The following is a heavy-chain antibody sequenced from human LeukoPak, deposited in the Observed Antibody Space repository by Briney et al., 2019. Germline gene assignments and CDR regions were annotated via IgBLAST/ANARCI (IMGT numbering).Heavy chain of an antibody. J-gene: IGHJ6*03. Sequence: PGETLRLSCAASGFTFNTYVMNWVRQAPGKGLEWVSSISSSSYIYYADSVKGRFTISRDNAKNSLYLQMNSLRAEDTAVYYCARDRRGSSWVYYMDVWGKGTTVTVSS. D-gene: IGHD6-13*01. V-gene: IGHV3-21*01. CDR2: ISSSSYI. CDR3: ARDRRGSSWVYYMDV. CDR1: GFTFNTYV.